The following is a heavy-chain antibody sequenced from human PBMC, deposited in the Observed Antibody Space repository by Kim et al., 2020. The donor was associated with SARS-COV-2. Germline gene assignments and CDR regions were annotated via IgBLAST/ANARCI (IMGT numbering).Heavy chain of an antibody. J-gene: IGHJ6*02. CDR3: ARGEITIFGVVTASYYYYGMDV. Sequence: SETLSLTCTVSGGSISSSSYYWGWQRPGPGKGLVWIGSIYYSRSNYYNPSLKSRVTISVDTYKNQFSLKLSSVTAADTAVYYCARGEITIFGVVTASYYYYGMDVWGQGTTVTVSS. CDR2: IYYSRSN. V-gene: IGHV4-39*01. D-gene: IGHD3-3*01. CDR1: GGSISSSSYY.